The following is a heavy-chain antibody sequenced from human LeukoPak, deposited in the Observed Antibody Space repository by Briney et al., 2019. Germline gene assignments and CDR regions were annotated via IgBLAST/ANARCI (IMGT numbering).Heavy chain of an antibody. V-gene: IGHV3-30*03. CDR2: ISYDGSNK. D-gene: IGHD5-24*01. CDR3: ASGRRGGYNWGI. J-gene: IGHJ4*02. Sequence: GGSLRLSCAASEFTFSSYGMHWVRQAPGKGLEWVAVISYDGSNKYYADSVKGRFTISRDNSKNTLYLQMNSLRAEDTAVYYCASGRRGGYNWGIWGQGTLVTVSS. CDR1: EFTFSSYG.